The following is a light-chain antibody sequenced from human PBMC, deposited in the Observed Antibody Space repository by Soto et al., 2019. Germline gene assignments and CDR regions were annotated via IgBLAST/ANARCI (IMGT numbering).Light chain of an antibody. CDR2: GAS. V-gene: IGKV3-15*01. J-gene: IGKJ1*01. CDR1: QSVISN. CDR3: QQYNNWPGRT. Sequence: EIVLTQSPGTLSLSPGERATLSCRASQSVISNFAWYQQKPGQAPRLLIYGASTRATGIPARFSGSGSGTEFTLTISSLPSEDFAVYYCQQYNNWPGRTFGQGTKVDI.